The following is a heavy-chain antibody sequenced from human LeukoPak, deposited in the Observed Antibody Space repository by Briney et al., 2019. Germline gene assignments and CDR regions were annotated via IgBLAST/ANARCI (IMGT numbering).Heavy chain of an antibody. J-gene: IGHJ5*02. CDR1: GGTFSSYA. V-gene: IGHV1-69*13. CDR3: ARDRSSSSWYRFDP. Sequence: SVTVSCTASGGTFSSYAISWVRQAPGQGLEWMGGIIPIFGTANYAQKFQGRVTITADESTSTAYMELSSLRSEDTAVYYCARDRSSSSWYRFDPWGQGTLVTVSS. CDR2: IIPIFGTA. D-gene: IGHD6-13*01.